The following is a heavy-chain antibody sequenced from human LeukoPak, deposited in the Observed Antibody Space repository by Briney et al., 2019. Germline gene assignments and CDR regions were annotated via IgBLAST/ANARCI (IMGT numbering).Heavy chain of an antibody. CDR3: AKRSSDSSWPYYFDY. V-gene: IGHV3-23*01. Sequence: GGSLRLSCAASGFTFSSYVMSWVRQAPGKGLEGVSAISASGGSTSYADSVKGRLTISRDNSKKTLYLQVNSLRAEDTAVYYCAKRSSDSSWPYYFDYWGQGTLVTVSS. CDR2: ISASGGST. CDR1: GFTFSSYV. J-gene: IGHJ4*02. D-gene: IGHD6-13*01.